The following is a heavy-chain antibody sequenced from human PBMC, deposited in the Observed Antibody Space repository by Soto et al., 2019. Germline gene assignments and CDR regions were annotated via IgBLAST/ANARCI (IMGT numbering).Heavy chain of an antibody. CDR3: ASAESDIVVVPAAMVFYYGMDV. CDR2: INPIFGTA. V-gene: IGHV1-69*01. CDR1: GGTFSSYA. D-gene: IGHD2-2*01. Sequence: QVQLVQSGAEVKKPGSSVKVSCKASGGTFSSYAISWVRQAPGQGLEWMGGINPIFGTANYAQKFQGRVTITADESTSTAYMELSSLISEDTAVYYCASAESDIVVVPAAMVFYYGMDVWGQVTTVTVSS. J-gene: IGHJ6*02.